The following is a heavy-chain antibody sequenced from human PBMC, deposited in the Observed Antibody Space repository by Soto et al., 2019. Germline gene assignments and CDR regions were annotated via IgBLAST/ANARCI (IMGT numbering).Heavy chain of an antibody. CDR3: ARYTNSFAY. V-gene: IGHV4-59*08. CDR2: IFYSGGP. CDR1: GGSISSDY. D-gene: IGHD1-26*01. J-gene: IGHJ4*02. Sequence: SETLSLTCTVSGGSISSDYWSWIRQPPGKGLEWIGHIFYSGGPNYNPSLKSRVTISVDTSKNQFSVKLSSVTAADTAVYYCARYTNSFAYWAQGTLVTVSS.